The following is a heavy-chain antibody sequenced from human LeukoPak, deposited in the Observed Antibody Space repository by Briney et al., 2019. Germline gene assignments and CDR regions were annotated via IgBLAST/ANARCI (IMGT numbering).Heavy chain of an antibody. CDR3: ARDQHWVFDN. CDR1: GFSFSHYS. J-gene: IGHJ4*02. CDR2: TSGDGTNT. D-gene: IGHD7-27*01. Sequence: GGSLRLSCAASGFSFSHYSMNWVRQTPGKGLEWLSYTSGDGTNTDYADSVRGRFIIFRDNTKNSLYLQMNSLRVEDTAVYFCARDQHWVFDNWGQGTAVTASA. V-gene: IGHV3-48*04.